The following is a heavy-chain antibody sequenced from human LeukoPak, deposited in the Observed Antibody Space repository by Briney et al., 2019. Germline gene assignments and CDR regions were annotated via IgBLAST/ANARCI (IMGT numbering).Heavy chain of an antibody. CDR3: ARHGAIAAAGVVPFDF. CDR2: IHYSGST. Sequence: SETLSLTCTVSGGSISSYYWSWIRQPPGKGLEWIGYIHYSGSTNYNPSLRSRVTISVDTSKNQFSLKLSSVTAADTAVCYCARHGAIAAAGVVPFDFWGQGTLVTVSS. D-gene: IGHD6-13*01. V-gene: IGHV4-59*08. J-gene: IGHJ4*02. CDR1: GGSISSYY.